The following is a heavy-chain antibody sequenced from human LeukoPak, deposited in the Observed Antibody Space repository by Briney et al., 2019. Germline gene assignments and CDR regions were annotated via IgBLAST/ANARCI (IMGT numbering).Heavy chain of an antibody. V-gene: IGHV1-69*04. Sequence: SVKVSCKASGGTFSSYAISWVRQAPGQGLEWMGRIIPILGIANYAQKFQGRVTITADKSTSTAYMELSSLRSEDTAVYYCARERQQLERALDYWGQGTLVTVSS. CDR2: IIPILGIA. CDR1: GGTFSSYA. D-gene: IGHD6-13*01. CDR3: ARERQQLERALDY. J-gene: IGHJ4*02.